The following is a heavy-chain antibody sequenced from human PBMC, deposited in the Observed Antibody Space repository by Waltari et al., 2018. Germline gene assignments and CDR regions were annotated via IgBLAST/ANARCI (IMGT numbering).Heavy chain of an antibody. Sequence: QVQLVQSGAEVKKPGSSVKVSCKASGGTFSSYAISWVRQAPGQGLEWMGGIIPILGIANYAQKFQGRVTSTADESTSTAYMELSSLRSEDTAVYYCARADYGDTNYYYYYMDVWGKGTTVTVSS. D-gene: IGHD2-21*01. CDR3: ARADYGDTNYYYYYMDV. CDR2: IIPILGIA. J-gene: IGHJ6*03. CDR1: GGTFSSYA. V-gene: IGHV1-69*04.